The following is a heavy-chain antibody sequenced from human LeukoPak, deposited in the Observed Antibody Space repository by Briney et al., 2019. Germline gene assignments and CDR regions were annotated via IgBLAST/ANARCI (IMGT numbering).Heavy chain of an antibody. CDR2: IWYDGSNK. CDR3: TRDPDYGGRSNFDH. D-gene: IGHD4-23*01. Sequence: PGGSLRLSCAASGFTFSSYGMHWVRQAPGKGLEWVAVIWYDGSNKYYADSVKGRFTISRDNSKNTLYLQMNSLRAKDTDVYYCTRDPDYGGRSNFDHWGQGTLVTVSS. J-gene: IGHJ4*02. V-gene: IGHV3-33*01. CDR1: GFTFSSYG.